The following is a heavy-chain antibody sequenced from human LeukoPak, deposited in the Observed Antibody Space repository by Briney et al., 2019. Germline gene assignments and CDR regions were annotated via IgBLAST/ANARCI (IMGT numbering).Heavy chain of an antibody. CDR2: IYSGGST. D-gene: IGHD2-21*02. CDR3: AIPASWRGGDYPLFDY. CDR1: GFTFSSYT. J-gene: IGHJ4*02. Sequence: GGSLRLSCAASGFTFSSYTMNWVRIAQGKGLERVSVIYSGGSTYYADSVKGRFTISRDNSKNTLYLQMNSLRAEDTAVYYCAIPASWRGGDYPLFDYWGQGTLVTVSS. V-gene: IGHV3-66*01.